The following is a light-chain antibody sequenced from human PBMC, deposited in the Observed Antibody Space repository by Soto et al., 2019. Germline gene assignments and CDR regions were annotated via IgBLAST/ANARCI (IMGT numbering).Light chain of an antibody. Sequence: DIQMTRSPSSLSASVGDRVTITCRASQGISNYLAWYQQKPGKVPKLLIYAASTLQSGVPSRFSGSGSGTDFTLTISSLQPEDVATYYCQKYNSAPEFGQGTKVDIK. CDR2: AAS. CDR1: QGISNY. V-gene: IGKV1-27*01. CDR3: QKYNSAPE. J-gene: IGKJ1*01.